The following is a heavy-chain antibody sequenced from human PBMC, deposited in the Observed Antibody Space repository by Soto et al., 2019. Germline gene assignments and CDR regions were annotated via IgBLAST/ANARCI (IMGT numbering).Heavy chain of an antibody. V-gene: IGHV4-4*07. CDR1: GGSISGFY. CDR3: ARFSGGPIR. Sequence: SETLSLTCTVCGGSISGFYWNWFRQPAGKGLEWIGRIHTGGTTNYKPSLRSRVTMSVDTSKNQFSLKLTSVTAADTAVYCCARFSGGPIRWGQGTLVTVSS. J-gene: IGHJ4*02. CDR2: IHTGGTT.